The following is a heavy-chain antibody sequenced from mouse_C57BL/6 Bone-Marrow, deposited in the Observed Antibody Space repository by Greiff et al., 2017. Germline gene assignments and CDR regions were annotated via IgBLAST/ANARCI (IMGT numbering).Heavy chain of an antibody. D-gene: IGHD2-3*01. J-gene: IGHJ2*01. CDR1: GFTFSSYG. Sequence: EVKLMKSGGDLVKPGGSLKLSCAASGFTFSSYGMSWVRQTPDKRLEWVATISSGGSYTYYPASVKGRFTISRDNAKNTLYLQMSSLKSEDTAMYYCARHGYYADYWGQGTTLTVAS. CDR3: ARHGYYADY. CDR2: ISSGGSYT. V-gene: IGHV5-6*01.